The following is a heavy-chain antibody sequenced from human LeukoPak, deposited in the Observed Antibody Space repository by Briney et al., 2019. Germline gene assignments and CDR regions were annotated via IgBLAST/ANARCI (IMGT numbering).Heavy chain of an antibody. Sequence: PGGSLRLSCAASGFTFSSYAMNWVRQTPGKGLEWVSATSRSGGSTYYAHSVNGRFTISRDNSKNTLYLQMNSLRAEDTAVYFCAKRYYQDSSGYLGSIDYWGQGTLVTVSS. CDR1: GFTFSSYA. CDR2: TSRSGGST. V-gene: IGHV3-23*01. D-gene: IGHD3-22*01. J-gene: IGHJ4*02. CDR3: AKRYYQDSSGYLGSIDY.